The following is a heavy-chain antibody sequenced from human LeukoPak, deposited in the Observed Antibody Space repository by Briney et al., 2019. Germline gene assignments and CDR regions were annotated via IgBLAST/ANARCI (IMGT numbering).Heavy chain of an antibody. CDR3: ARVYSSSWYSMGRVGNWFDP. J-gene: IGHJ5*02. CDR2: ISGSGGST. V-gene: IGHV3-23*01. CDR1: GFTFSSYA. Sequence: GGSLRLSCAASGFTFSSYAMGWVRQAPGKGLEWVSAISGSGGSTYYADSVKGRFTISRDNSKNTLYLQMNSLRAEDTAVYYCARVYSSSWYSMGRVGNWFDPWGQGTLVTVSS. D-gene: IGHD6-13*01.